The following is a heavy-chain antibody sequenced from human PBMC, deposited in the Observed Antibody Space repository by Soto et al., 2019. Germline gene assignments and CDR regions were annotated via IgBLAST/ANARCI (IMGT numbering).Heavy chain of an antibody. V-gene: IGHV5-51*01. CDR2: IYPGDSDT. Sequence: GESLKISCKASGYTFSNYWIAWVRQMPGKGLEWMGIIYPGDSDTRYSPSFQGQVTISADKSITTAYLQWSSLEASDTAIYYCARVSSTLYSYGSNYYYLEFWGQGALVTVSS. D-gene: IGHD5-18*01. CDR1: GYTFSNYW. J-gene: IGHJ4*02. CDR3: ARVSSTLYSYGSNYYYLEF.